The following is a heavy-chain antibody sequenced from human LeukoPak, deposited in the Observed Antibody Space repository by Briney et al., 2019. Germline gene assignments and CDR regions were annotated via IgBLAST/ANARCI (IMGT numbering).Heavy chain of an antibody. CDR2: IKQDGSEK. CDR1: GFTFSSYW. J-gene: IGHJ3*02. D-gene: IGHD3-22*01. Sequence: GGSLRLSCAASGFTFSSYWMSWVRQAPGKGLEWVANIKQDGSEKYYVDSVKGRFTISRDNAKNSLYLQMNSLRAEDTAVYYCARDQSITMIDDAFDIWGQGTMVTVSS. V-gene: IGHV3-7*01. CDR3: ARDQSITMIDDAFDI.